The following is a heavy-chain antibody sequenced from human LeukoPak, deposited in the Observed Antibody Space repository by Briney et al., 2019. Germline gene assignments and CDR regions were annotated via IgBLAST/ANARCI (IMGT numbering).Heavy chain of an antibody. J-gene: IGHJ4*02. CDR2: ISYDGSNK. CDR3: AKSDYDFWSGPPRLFDY. V-gene: IGHV3-30*18. D-gene: IGHD3-3*01. Sequence: GGSLRLSCAASGFTFSSYGMHRVRQAPGKGQEWVAVISYDGSNKYYADSVKGRFTISRDNSKNTLYLQMNSLRAEDTAVYYCAKSDYDFWSGPPRLFDYWGQGTLVTVSS. CDR1: GFTFSSYG.